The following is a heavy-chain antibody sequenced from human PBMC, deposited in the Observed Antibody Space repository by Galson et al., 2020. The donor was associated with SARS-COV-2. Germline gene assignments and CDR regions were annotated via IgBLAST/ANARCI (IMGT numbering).Heavy chain of an antibody. D-gene: IGHD2-2*02. CDR2: ISSSGHTI. CDR1: GFMFSDYY. J-gene: IGHJ4*02. V-gene: IGHV3-11*01. CDR3: ARDCTSTSCYKFDL. Sequence: TGGSLRLSCAASGFMFSDYYMNWIRQAPGKGLEWISYISSSGHTIYYAESVKGRFTISRDNAKNSLSLQMNSLRAEDTAVYYCARDCTSTSCYKFDLWGQGTLVTVSS.